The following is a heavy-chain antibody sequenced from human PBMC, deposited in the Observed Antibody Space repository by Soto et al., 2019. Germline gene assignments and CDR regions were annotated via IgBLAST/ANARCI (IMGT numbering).Heavy chain of an antibody. CDR1: GGTFNSYA. D-gene: IGHD6-19*01. Sequence: QVQLVQSGAEVKKPGSSVKVSCKASGGTFNSYALTWVRQAPGHGLEWMGGIIPIFLSKNYAQKFQGRVTTTANISTSTAYMELSSLRSDDTAVYYCAIVLHPPYGSGWRCLYWYFDLWGRGTLFTVSS. J-gene: IGHJ2*01. V-gene: IGHV1-69*06. CDR3: AIVLHPPYGSGWRCLYWYFDL. CDR2: IIPIFLSK.